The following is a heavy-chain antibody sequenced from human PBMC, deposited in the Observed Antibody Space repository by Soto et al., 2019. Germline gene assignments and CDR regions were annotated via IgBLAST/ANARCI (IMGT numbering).Heavy chain of an antibody. D-gene: IGHD5-12*01. CDR2: IYSGGST. V-gene: IGHV3-53*01. Sequence: GGSLRLSCEVSGFSVTANYMSWVRQAPEKGLEWVSVIYSGGSTYYVDSVKGRFSISRDISKNTLYLQMNSLRAEDTAVYYCHGYGYWGQGTLVTVLL. CDR3: HGYGY. J-gene: IGHJ4*02. CDR1: GFSVTANY.